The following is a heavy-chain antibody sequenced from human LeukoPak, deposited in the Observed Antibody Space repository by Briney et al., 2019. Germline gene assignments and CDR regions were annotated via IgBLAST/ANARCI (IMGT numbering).Heavy chain of an antibody. CDR1: VFTFSSSS. CDR2: ISSNGGYT. D-gene: IGHD2-15*01. Sequence: GGCLRLSCAASVFTFSSSSMSWVRHAPGKGLEWVLGISSNGGYTYYADSVQGRFTISRDNSKSTLCLQMNSLRAEDTAVYYCAKQLGYCSDGSCYFPYWGQGTLVTVSS. CDR3: AKQLGYCSDGSCYFPY. V-gene: IGHV3-23*01. J-gene: IGHJ4*02.